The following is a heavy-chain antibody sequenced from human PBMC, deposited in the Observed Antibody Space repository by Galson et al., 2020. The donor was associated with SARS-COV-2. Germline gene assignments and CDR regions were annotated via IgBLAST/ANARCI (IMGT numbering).Heavy chain of an antibody. Sequence: SETLSLTCSASGYVISKTNYFWAWIRQAPGRGLEWIGGLSYSGNIYYNPPLKTRVTMSVDTSRNQFALELTSVTAADTAVYYCARDGDILTGYGYYYGGDVWGQGTTVTVPS. V-gene: IGHV4-39*06. CDR3: ARDGDILTGYGYYYGGDV. CDR2: LSYSGNI. J-gene: IGHJ6*02. CDR1: GYVISKTNYF. D-gene: IGHD3-9*01.